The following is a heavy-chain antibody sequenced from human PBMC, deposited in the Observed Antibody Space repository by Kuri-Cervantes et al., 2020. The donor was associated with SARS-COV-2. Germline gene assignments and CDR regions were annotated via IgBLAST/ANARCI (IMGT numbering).Heavy chain of an antibody. V-gene: IGHV3-69-1*01. Sequence: ETLSLTCAASGFTFSDYYMNWVRQAPGKGLEWVSSISSSSTIYYADSVKGRFTVSRDNAKNPLYLQMNSLRAEDTAVYYCARDMSIAAAGTDYWGQGTLVTVSS. CDR3: ARDMSIAAAGTDY. CDR1: GFTFSDYY. CDR2: ISSSSTI. J-gene: IGHJ4*02. D-gene: IGHD6-13*01.